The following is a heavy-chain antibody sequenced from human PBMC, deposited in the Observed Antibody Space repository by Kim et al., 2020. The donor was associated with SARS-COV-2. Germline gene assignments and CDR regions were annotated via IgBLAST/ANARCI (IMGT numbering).Heavy chain of an antibody. CDR3: ARGDYFSYFDL. D-gene: IGHD4-17*01. V-gene: IGHV1-18*01. CDR2: T. Sequence: TKYTKRFPGRVTMTTDTSTGTAYMELRSLRSDDTAVYYCARGDYFSYFDLWGRGTLVTVSS. J-gene: IGHJ2*01.